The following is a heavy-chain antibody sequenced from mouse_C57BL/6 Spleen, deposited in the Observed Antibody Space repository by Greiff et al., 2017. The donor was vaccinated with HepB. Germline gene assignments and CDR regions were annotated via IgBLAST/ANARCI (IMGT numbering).Heavy chain of an antibody. V-gene: IGHV2-9-1*01. Sequence: QVQLKESGPGLVAPSQSLSITCTVSGFSLTSYAISWVRQPPGKGLEWLGVIWTGGGTNYNSALKSRLSISKDNSKSQVFLKMNSLQTDDTARYYCASIYDGYYAYYFDYWGQGTTLTVSS. J-gene: IGHJ2*01. CDR3: ASIYDGYYAYYFDY. CDR2: IWTGGGT. D-gene: IGHD2-3*01. CDR1: GFSLTSYA.